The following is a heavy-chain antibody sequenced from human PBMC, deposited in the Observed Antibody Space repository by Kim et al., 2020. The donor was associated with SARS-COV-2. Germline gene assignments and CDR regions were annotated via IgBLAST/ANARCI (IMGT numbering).Heavy chain of an antibody. Sequence: SETLSLTCAVYGGSFSGYYWSWIRQPPGKGLEWIGEINHSGSTNYNPSLKSRVTISVDTSKNQFSLKLSSVTAADTAVYYCARGFYSSSWWYNWFDPWGQGTLVTVSS. CDR1: GGSFSGYY. J-gene: IGHJ5*02. D-gene: IGHD6-13*01. V-gene: IGHV4-34*01. CDR3: ARGFYSSSWWYNWFDP. CDR2: INHSGST.